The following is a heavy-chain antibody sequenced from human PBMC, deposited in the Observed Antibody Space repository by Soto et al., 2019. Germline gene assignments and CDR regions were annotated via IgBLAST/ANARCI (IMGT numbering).Heavy chain of an antibody. D-gene: IGHD6-19*01. V-gene: IGHV1-69*02. CDR2: IIPILGIA. Sequence: SVKVSCKASGGTFSSYTISWVRQAPGQGLEWMGRIIPILGIANYAQKFQGRVTITADKSTSTAYMELSSLRSEDTAVYYCANMGLAVAASAFDIWGQGTMVTVSS. J-gene: IGHJ3*02. CDR3: ANMGLAVAASAFDI. CDR1: GGTFSSYT.